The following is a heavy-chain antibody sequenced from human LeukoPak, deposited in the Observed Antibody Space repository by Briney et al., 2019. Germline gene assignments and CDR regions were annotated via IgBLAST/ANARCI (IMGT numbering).Heavy chain of an antibody. CDR1: GYSFTNYW. D-gene: IGHD2-2*01. Sequence: GESLKISCKGSGYSFTNYWIGWVRQLPGKGLEWMGIIYPADSDTRYSPSFQGQVTISVDKSINTAYLQWSSLKASDTAMYYCARTYCSTISCFGLYYYGVDVWGQGTTVTVSS. V-gene: IGHV5-51*01. J-gene: IGHJ6*02. CDR2: IYPADSDT. CDR3: ARTYCSTISCFGLYYYGVDV.